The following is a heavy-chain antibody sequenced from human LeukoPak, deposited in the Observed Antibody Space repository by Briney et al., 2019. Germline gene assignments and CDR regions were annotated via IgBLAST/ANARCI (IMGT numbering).Heavy chain of an antibody. CDR1: GFTFSSYD. Sequence: GGSLRLSCSVSGFTFSSYDMHWVRQATGKGLEWVSAIGTAGDTYYPGSVQGRFTISRENAKNSLYLQMNSLRAGDTAVYYCARAPRPRPYYFGMDVWGQGTTVTVSS. V-gene: IGHV3-13*01. J-gene: IGHJ6*02. CDR2: IGTAGDT. CDR3: ARAPRPRPYYFGMDV. D-gene: IGHD6-6*01.